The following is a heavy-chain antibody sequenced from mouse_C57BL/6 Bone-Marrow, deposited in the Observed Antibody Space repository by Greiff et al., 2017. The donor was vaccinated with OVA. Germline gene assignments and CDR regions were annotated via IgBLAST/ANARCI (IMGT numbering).Heavy chain of an antibody. V-gene: IGHV1-69*01. CDR3: ARSAAAFFDY. CDR2: IDPSDSYT. CDR1: GYTFTSYW. J-gene: IGHJ2*01. Sequence: VQLQQPGAELVMPGASVKLSCKASGYTFTSYWMHWVKQRPGQGLEWIGEIDPSDSYTNYNQKFKGKSTLTVDKSSSTAYMQLSSLTSEDSAVYYCARSAAAFFDYWGQGTTRTVSS. D-gene: IGHD6-1*01.